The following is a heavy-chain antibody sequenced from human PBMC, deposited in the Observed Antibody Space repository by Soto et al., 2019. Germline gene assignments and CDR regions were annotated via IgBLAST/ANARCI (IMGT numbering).Heavy chain of an antibody. V-gene: IGHV4-39*01. D-gene: IGHD2-15*01. CDR2: INYRGTT. CDR3: ARLVACNGGSCKFDP. CDR1: GGSISSSSYF. Sequence: QLQLQESGPGLVTPSETLSLTCTVSGGSISSSSYFWACVRQSPAKGLEWIGSINYRGTTFYTAALRSRVTISIDTSKNQFSLTLNSVTGADTALYYCARLVACNGGSCKFDPWGQGTMVTVSS. J-gene: IGHJ5*02.